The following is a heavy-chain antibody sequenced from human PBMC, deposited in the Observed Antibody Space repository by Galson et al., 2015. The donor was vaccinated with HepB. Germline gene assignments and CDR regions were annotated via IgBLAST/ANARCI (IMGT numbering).Heavy chain of an antibody. Sequence: SLRLSCAASGFTFSSYAMHWVRQAPGKGLEWVAVISYDGSNKYYADSVKGRFTISRDNSKNTLYLQMNSLRAEDTAVYYCAKEDDPVAGLDYWGQGTLVTVSS. D-gene: IGHD6-19*01. CDR3: AKEDDPVAGLDY. CDR2: ISYDGSNK. V-gene: IGHV3-30*04. CDR1: GFTFSSYA. J-gene: IGHJ4*02.